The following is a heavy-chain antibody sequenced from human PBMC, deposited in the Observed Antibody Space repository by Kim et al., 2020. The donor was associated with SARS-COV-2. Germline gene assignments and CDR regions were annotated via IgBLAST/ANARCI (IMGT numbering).Heavy chain of an antibody. CDR1: GFIVSRHD. CDR3: AREPDHACDTTSSCFSHGLDV. CDR2: IYIDAGT. D-gene: IGHD6-13*01. J-gene: IGHJ6*02. Sequence: GGSLRLSCAASGFIVSRHDMTWVRHAPGRGLEWIAGIYIDAGTYYADSVRGRFSISRDNSWNTLYLQMNSLRVEDTATYYCAREPDHACDTTSSCFSHGLDVWGQGTTVTVSS. V-gene: IGHV3-53*01.